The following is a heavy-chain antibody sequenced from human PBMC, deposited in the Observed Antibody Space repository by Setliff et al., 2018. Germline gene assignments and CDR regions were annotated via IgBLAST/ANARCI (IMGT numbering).Heavy chain of an antibody. V-gene: IGHV3-7*01. CDR1: GFTFTNYW. CDR3: ARDRGGGLFDY. D-gene: IGHD3-16*01. Sequence: GGSLRLSCAASGFTFTNYWINWVRQAPGKGLEWVANIKQDESEKHYADSVRGRFTMSRDDSKNTVYLQMNSLRAEDTAMYFCARDRGGGLFDYWGQGTLVTVSS. CDR2: IKQDESEK. J-gene: IGHJ4*02.